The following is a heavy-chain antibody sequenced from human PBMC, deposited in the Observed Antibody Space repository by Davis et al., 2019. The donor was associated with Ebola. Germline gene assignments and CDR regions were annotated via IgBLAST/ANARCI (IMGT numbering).Heavy chain of an antibody. J-gene: IGHJ5*02. V-gene: IGHV1-8*01. Sequence: AASVKVSCKASGNTFTSHDINCVLHATGQGLEWMGWMNPHSGNTGYAQKFQGRITMTRNTSLSTAYMEVTSLRSEDTAVYYCARHINYGDYGSGWFDPWGQGTLVSVSS. CDR3: ARHINYGDYGSGWFDP. D-gene: IGHD4-17*01. CDR1: GNTFTSHD. CDR2: MNPHSGNT.